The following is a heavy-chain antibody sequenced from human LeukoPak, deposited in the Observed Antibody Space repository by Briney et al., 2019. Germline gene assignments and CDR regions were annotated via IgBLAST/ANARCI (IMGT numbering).Heavy chain of an antibody. J-gene: IGHJ3*02. Sequence: GASVKVSCKASGYTFTSYYMHWVRQAPGQGLEWMGIINPSGGNTNYAQKFQGRVTMTRDTSISTAYMELSRLRSDDTAVYYCARSRYYYASSGYYYPFSDAFDIWGQGTMVTVSS. D-gene: IGHD3-22*01. CDR2: INPSGGNT. CDR3: ARSRYYYASSGYYYPFSDAFDI. CDR1: GYTFTSYY. V-gene: IGHV1-46*01.